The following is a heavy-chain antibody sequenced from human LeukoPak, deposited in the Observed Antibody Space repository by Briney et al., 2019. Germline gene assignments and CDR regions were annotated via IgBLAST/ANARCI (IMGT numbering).Heavy chain of an antibody. CDR1: GFTFSSYW. D-gene: IGHD6-13*01. CDR2: IKQDGSEK. Sequence: GGSLRLSCAASGFTFSSYWMSWVRQAPGKGLEWVANIKQDGSEKYYVDSVKGRFTISRDNAKNSLYLQMNSLRAEDTAVYYCAREGIAAAGGSDWFDPWGQGTLVTVSS. CDR3: AREGIAAAGGSDWFDP. V-gene: IGHV3-7*01. J-gene: IGHJ5*02.